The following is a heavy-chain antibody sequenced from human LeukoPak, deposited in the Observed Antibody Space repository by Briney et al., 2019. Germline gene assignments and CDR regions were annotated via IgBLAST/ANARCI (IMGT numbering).Heavy chain of an antibody. CDR3: ARVDDYYDSSGLDYFDY. V-gene: IGHV1-2*02. CDR2: INPNSGGT. J-gene: IGHJ4*02. D-gene: IGHD3-22*01. Sequence: ASVKVSCKASGYTFTGYYMHWVRQAPGQGLEWMGWINPNSGGTNYAQKFQGRVTMTRDTSISTAYMKLSRLRSDDTAVYYCARVDDYYDSSGLDYFDYWGQGTLVTVSS. CDR1: GYTFTGYY.